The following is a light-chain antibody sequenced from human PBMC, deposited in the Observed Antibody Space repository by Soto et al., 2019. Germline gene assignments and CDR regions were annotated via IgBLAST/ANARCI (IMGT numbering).Light chain of an antibody. CDR2: GAS. V-gene: IGKV3-20*01. Sequence: IVLPQSPVTLSLSPGERATLSCRASQRITNNFLAWFQQKAGLAPRLLIYGASTRSSGVPDRFSGGGSVTDFVLTNSRLEPEAVAVYYCQEYGCSSFTFGHGTKLHIK. CDR1: QRITNNF. CDR3: QEYGCSSFT. J-gene: IGKJ2*01.